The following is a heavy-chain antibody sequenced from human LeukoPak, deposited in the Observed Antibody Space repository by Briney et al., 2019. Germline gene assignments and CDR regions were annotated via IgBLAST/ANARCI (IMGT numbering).Heavy chain of an antibody. Sequence: GGSLRLSCAASGFTFSSYSMNWVRQAPGKGLEWVSSISSSSSYIYYADSVKGRFTISRDNAKNSLYLRLNSLRAEDTAVYYCARAPPNYYDSSGYYTDAFDIWGQGTMVTVSS. CDR2: ISSSSSYI. V-gene: IGHV3-21*01. CDR3: ARAPPNYYDSSGYYTDAFDI. D-gene: IGHD3-22*01. J-gene: IGHJ3*02. CDR1: GFTFSSYS.